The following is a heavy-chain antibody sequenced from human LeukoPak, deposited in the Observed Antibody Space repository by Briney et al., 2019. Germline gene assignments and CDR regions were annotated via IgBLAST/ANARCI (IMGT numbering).Heavy chain of an antibody. V-gene: IGHV3-15*01. CDR2: IKTKTDGGTT. D-gene: IGHD4-17*01. CDR3: TTVDFGDLTPAASSDY. J-gene: IGHJ4*02. CDR1: GFSLSKVW. Sequence: GGSLRLSCTASGFSLSKVWMSWVRQAPGQGLEWVGHIKTKTDGGTTEYVAPVRGRFTISRDDSGDTLFLQMNSLKIEDTAVYYCTTVDFGDLTPAASSDYWGQGTLVTVSS.